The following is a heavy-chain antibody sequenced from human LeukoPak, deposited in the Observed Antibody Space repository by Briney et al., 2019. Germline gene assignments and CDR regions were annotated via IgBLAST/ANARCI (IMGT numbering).Heavy chain of an antibody. CDR2: ISYDGSNK. V-gene: IGHV3-30*18. J-gene: IGHJ4*02. Sequence: GRSLRLSCAASGFTFSSYGMHWVRQAPGKGLEWVAVISYDGSNKYYADSVKGRFTISRDNSKNTLYLQMNSLRAEDTAVYYCAKEGAQLDYFDYWGQGTLVTVSS. D-gene: IGHD5-18*01. CDR1: GFTFSSYG. CDR3: AKEGAQLDYFDY.